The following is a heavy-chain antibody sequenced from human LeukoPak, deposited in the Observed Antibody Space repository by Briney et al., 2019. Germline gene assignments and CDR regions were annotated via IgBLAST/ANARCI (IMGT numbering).Heavy chain of an antibody. CDR3: ARAVIAALNWSAP. Sequence: GGSLRLSCAASGFTLSSYAMHWVRQAPGKGLEYVSVIRSNGGTTFYTNSVKGRFTISRDNSKNSLYLQMSSLRAEDMAVYYCARAVIAALNWSAPWGQGTLVTVYS. CDR2: IRSNGGTT. J-gene: IGHJ5*02. V-gene: IGHV3-64*01. CDR1: GFTLSSYA. D-gene: IGHD6-13*01.